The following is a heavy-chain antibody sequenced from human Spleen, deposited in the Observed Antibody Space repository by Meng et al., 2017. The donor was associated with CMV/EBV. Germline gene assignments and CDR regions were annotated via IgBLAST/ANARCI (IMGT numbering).Heavy chain of an antibody. CDR3: ARRGSGNYPFDY. Sequence: GESLKISCKGSGYSFTSYWISWVRQMPGKGLEWVGNIFPRDSDTRYSPSFQGQVTMSADKSINTAYLQWNSLRPSDTAMYYCARRGSGNYPFDYWGQGTLVTVS. CDR1: GYSFTSYW. CDR2: IFPRDSDT. V-gene: IGHV5-51*01. J-gene: IGHJ4*02. D-gene: IGHD1-26*01.